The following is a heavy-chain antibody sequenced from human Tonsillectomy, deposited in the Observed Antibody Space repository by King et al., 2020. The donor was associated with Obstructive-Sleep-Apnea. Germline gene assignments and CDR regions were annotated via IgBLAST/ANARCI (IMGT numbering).Heavy chain of an antibody. CDR1: GYTFTGYY. CDR3: ARDRGGYDSSGYYLDYFDY. CDR2: INPSSGGT. V-gene: IGHV1-2*02. Sequence: QLVQSGAEVEKPGASVKVSCKASGYTFTGYYIHWVRQAPGQGLEWMGWINPSSGGTKYAQKCQGRVTMTRDTSISTAYIDLSRLRSDDTAVYYCARDRGGYDSSGYYLDYFDYWGQGTLVTVSS. J-gene: IGHJ4*02. D-gene: IGHD3-22*01.